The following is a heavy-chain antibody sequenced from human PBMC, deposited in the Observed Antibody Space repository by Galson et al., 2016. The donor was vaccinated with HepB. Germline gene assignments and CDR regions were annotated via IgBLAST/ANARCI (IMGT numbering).Heavy chain of an antibody. J-gene: IGHJ4*02. CDR3: ARGKFASGFDH. Sequence: CAISGDSVSSDTTAWNWIRQSPSRGLEWLGRTYYGSQWHYDYAVSLRSRITVNPDTSTNHFSLQLNSVTPEDTAVYYCARGKFASGFDHRGQGTLVTVSS. CDR2: TYYGSQWHY. CDR1: GDSVSSDTTA. V-gene: IGHV6-1*01. D-gene: IGHD1-1*01.